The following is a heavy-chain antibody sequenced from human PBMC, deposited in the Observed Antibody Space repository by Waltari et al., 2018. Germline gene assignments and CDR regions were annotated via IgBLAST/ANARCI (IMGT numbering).Heavy chain of an antibody. CDR2: IYHSGST. Sequence: QVQLQESGPGLVKPSETLSLTCAVSGYSISSGYYWGWLRQPPGKGLEWIGSIYHSGSTYYNPSLKSRVTISVDTSKNQFSLKLSSVTAADTAVYYCARHASGSYLRDLDYWGQGTLVTVSS. CDR3: ARHASGSYLRDLDY. D-gene: IGHD1-26*01. CDR1: GYSISSGYY. V-gene: IGHV4-38-2*01. J-gene: IGHJ4*02.